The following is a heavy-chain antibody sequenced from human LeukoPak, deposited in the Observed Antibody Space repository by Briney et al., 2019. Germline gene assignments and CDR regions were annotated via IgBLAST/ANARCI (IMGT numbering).Heavy chain of an antibody. D-gene: IGHD3-22*01. CDR2: INSDGSST. Sequence: GGSLRLSCAASGSTFSSYWMHWVRQAPGKGLVWVSRINSDGSSTSYADSVKGRFTISRENAKNTLYLQMNSLRAEDTAVFYCAKYYYDSRGYYPDAFDIWGQGALVTVSS. J-gene: IGHJ3*02. V-gene: IGHV3-74*01. CDR1: GSTFSSYW. CDR3: AKYYYDSRGYYPDAFDI.